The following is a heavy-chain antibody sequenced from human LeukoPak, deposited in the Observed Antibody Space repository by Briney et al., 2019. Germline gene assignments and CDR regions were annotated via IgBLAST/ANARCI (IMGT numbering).Heavy chain of an antibody. CDR1: GYTFTGYY. CDR3: ARDGHRRYHYDSSGREDAFDI. Sequence: GASVKVSCKASGYTFTGYYMHWVRQAPGQGLEWVGWINPNSGGTNYAQKFQGRVTMTRDTSISTAYMELRRLRSDDTAVYYCARDGHRRYHYDSSGREDAFDIWGQGTMVTVSS. CDR2: INPNSGGT. J-gene: IGHJ3*02. V-gene: IGHV1-2*02. D-gene: IGHD3-22*01.